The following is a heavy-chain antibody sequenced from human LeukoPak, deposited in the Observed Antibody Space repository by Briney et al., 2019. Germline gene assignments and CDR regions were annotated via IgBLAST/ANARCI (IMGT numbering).Heavy chain of an antibody. D-gene: IGHD2-15*01. V-gene: IGHV4-39*02. Sequence: SETLSLTCTVSGGSISSSSYYWGWIRQPPGKGLEWIGSIYYSGSTYYNPSLKSRVTISVDTSKNQFSLQLNSVTPEDTAVYYCARDNACSGGSCYSLSPETNFDYWGQGTLVTVSS. CDR3: ARDNACSGGSCYSLSPETNFDY. CDR1: GGSISSSSYY. J-gene: IGHJ4*02. CDR2: IYYSGST.